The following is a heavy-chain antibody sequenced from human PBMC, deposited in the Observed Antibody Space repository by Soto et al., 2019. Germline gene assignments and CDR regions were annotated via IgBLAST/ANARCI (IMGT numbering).Heavy chain of an antibody. V-gene: IGHV5-10-1*01. CDR1: GYSFTSYW. D-gene: IGHD3-9*01. CDR3: ARGSYDILTGYYNVDY. J-gene: IGHJ4*02. Sequence: LGESLKISCKGSGYSFTSYWISWVRQMPGKGLEWMGRIDPSDSYTNYSPSFQGHVTISADKSISTAYLQWSSLKASDTAMYYCARGSYDILTGYYNVDYWGQGXLVTVSS. CDR2: IDPSDSYT.